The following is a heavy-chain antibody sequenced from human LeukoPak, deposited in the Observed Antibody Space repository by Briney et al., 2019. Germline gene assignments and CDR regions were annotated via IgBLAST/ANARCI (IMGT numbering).Heavy chain of an antibody. CDR3: ARTYCSGGSCYRFPLIFFDY. CDR2: IIPIFGTA. Sequence: EASVKVSCKASGGTFSSYVISWVRQAPGQGLEWMGGIIPIFGTASYAQKFQGRVTITADKSTSTAYMELSSLRSEDTAVYYCARTYCSGGSCYRFPLIFFDYWGQGTLVTVSS. J-gene: IGHJ4*02. D-gene: IGHD2-15*01. V-gene: IGHV1-69*06. CDR1: GGTFSSYV.